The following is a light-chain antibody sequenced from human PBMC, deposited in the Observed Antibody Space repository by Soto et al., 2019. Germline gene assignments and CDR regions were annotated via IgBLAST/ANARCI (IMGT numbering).Light chain of an antibody. CDR2: GVS. Sequence: QSALTQPASVSGSPGQSITISCSGTRTDFGSYNYVAWYQQFPGKTPKILIYGVSNRPSGVSSRFSGSKSGNTASLTISGLQAEDEADYYCISYTSSSTSYVFGSGTKVTVL. J-gene: IGLJ1*01. CDR3: ISYTSSSTSYV. CDR1: RTDFGSYNY. V-gene: IGLV2-14*01.